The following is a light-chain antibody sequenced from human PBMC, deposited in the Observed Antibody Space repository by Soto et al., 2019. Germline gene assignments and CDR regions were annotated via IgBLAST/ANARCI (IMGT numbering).Light chain of an antibody. Sequence: EIVLTQSPATLSLSPGERATLSCRASQSVSSYLAWYQQKPGQAPRLLIYDASNRATGIPARFSGRGSGTDFTLTISSLEPEDFAVYYCQQRSNWPTAFGQGTKLEIK. CDR1: QSVSSY. CDR3: QQRSNWPTA. V-gene: IGKV3-11*01. J-gene: IGKJ2*01. CDR2: DAS.